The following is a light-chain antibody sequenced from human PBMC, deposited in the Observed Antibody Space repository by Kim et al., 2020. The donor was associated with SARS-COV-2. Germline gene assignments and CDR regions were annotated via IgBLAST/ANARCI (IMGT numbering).Light chain of an antibody. CDR1: QGISSY. J-gene: IGKJ3*01. Sequence: IQLTQSPSSLSASLGDRVTITCRASQGISSYLAWYQQKPGKAPKVLIYAASTFQSGVPSRFSGSGSGTDFTLTISSLQPEDFATYYCQQVYRPPFTLGPGTKVDIK. V-gene: IGKV1-9*01. CDR2: AAS. CDR3: QQVYRPPFT.